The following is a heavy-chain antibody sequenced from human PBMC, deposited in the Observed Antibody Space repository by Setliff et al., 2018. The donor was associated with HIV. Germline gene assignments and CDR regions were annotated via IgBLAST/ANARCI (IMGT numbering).Heavy chain of an antibody. D-gene: IGHD2-2*01. CDR1: GESFSNYH. V-gene: IGHV4-34*01. Sequence: SETLSLTCAVFGESFSNYHWNWLRQPPGGGLEWIGEISHSGNTDYNSSLKSRVTISVDASKKQFSLEMRSLTAADTAIYYCARDQRLPGVQPPYWYFDLWGRGTLV. J-gene: IGHJ2*01. CDR2: ISHSGNT. CDR3: ARDQRLPGVQPPYWYFDL.